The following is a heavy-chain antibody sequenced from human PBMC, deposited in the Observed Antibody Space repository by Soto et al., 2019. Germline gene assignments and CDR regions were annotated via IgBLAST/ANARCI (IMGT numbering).Heavy chain of an antibody. CDR2: IIPIFGTA. Sequence: GASVKVSCKASGGTFSSYAISWVRQAPGQGLEWMGGIIPIFGTANYAQKFQGRVTITADESTSTAYMELSSLRSEDTAVYYCASTTGNYYYGMDVSGQRTTVTVSS. CDR1: GGTFSSYA. V-gene: IGHV1-69*13. CDR3: ASTTGNYYYGMDV. J-gene: IGHJ6*02. D-gene: IGHD3-10*01.